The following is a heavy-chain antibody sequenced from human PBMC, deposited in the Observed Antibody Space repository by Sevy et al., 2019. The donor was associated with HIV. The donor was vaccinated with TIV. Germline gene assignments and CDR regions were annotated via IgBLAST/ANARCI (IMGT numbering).Heavy chain of an antibody. CDR3: AKGLPLQWLVHGMDV. V-gene: IGHV3-30*02. CDR2: IRYDGSNK. CDR1: GFTFSSYG. J-gene: IGHJ6*02. Sequence: GGSLRLSCAASGFTFSSYGMHWVRQAPGKGLEWVAFIRYDGSNKYYADSVKGRFTISRDNSKNTLYLQMNSLRAEDTAVYDCAKGLPLQWLVHGMDVWGQGTTVTVSS. D-gene: IGHD6-19*01.